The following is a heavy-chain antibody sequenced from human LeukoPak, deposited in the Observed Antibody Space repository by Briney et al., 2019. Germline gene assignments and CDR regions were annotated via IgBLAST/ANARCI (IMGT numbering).Heavy chain of an antibody. V-gene: IGHV5-51*01. Sequence: GASLKISCKGSGYSFTSYWIGWVRQLPGKGLEWMGIIYPGDSDTRYSPSFQGQVTISADKSISTAYLQWSSLKTSDTAMYYCARQRHTYGSGYYFNYWGKGTLVTVSS. CDR3: ARQRHTYGSGYYFNY. D-gene: IGHD3-22*01. CDR1: GYSFTSYW. CDR2: IYPGDSDT. J-gene: IGHJ4*02.